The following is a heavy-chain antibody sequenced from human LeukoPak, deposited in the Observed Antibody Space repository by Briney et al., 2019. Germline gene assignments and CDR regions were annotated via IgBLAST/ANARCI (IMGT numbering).Heavy chain of an antibody. V-gene: IGHV3-7*01. J-gene: IGHJ4*02. CDR2: IKQDGSEK. CDR1: GFTFSNYW. CDR3: VRDRQIAY. Sequence: GGSLRLSCAASGFTFSNYWLTWVRQAPGQGLEWVANIKQDGSEKHYVDSVKGRFTISRDNAKNSLYLRMNSLRAEDTAVYYCVRDRQIAYWGQGTLVTVSS.